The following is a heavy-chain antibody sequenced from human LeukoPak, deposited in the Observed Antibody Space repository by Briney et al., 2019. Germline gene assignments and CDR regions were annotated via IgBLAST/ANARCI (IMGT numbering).Heavy chain of an antibody. Sequence: SVKVSCKASGGTFSSYAISWVRQAPGQGLEWMGGIIPIFGTANYAQKFQGRVTITADESTSTAYMELSSLRSEDTAVYYCAREPRXYYDSSADFDYWGQGTLVTVSS. V-gene: IGHV1-69*13. CDR2: IIPIFGTA. D-gene: IGHD3-22*01. J-gene: IGHJ4*02. CDR3: AREPRXYYDSSADFDY. CDR1: GGTFSSYA.